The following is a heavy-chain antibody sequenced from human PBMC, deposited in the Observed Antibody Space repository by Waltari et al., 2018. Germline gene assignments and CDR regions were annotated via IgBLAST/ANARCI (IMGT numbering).Heavy chain of an antibody. V-gene: IGHV3-48*03. CDR3: ARGQPPLWLRLDN. CDR2: IRSSGDSI. J-gene: IGHJ4*02. D-gene: IGHD5-12*01. Sequence: VQLVESGGGLVQPGGSLRLSCAASVVTFRSYDMNWVRQAPGQGLEWISYIRSSGDSIYYADSVKGRFTISRDNADNSLFLQMNSLRAEDTAVYYCARGQPPLWLRLDNWGQGTLVTVSS. CDR1: VVTFRSYD.